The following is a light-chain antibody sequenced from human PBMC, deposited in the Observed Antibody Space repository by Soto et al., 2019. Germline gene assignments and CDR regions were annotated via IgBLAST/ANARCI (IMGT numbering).Light chain of an antibody. CDR1: NSVIGGYKY. CDR2: DVS. CDR3: SSYTGGSTYV. V-gene: IGLV2-14*01. J-gene: IGLJ1*01. Sequence: QSVLTQPASVSGSPGQSITISCTGTNSVIGGYKYVSWYQQHPGKAPKLMIYDVSNRPSGVFNRFSGSKSGNTATLTISGLQGEDEAEYYYSSYTGGSTYVFGTGTKVTVL.